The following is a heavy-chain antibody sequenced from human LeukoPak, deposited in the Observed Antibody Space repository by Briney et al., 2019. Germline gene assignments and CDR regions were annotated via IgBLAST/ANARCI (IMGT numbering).Heavy chain of an antibody. V-gene: IGHV3-23*01. D-gene: IGHD2-15*01. CDR3: AKSYCSGGTCHSYLPDFFDY. J-gene: IGHJ4*02. CDR1: GFTFSNFA. CDR2: ISDGGHST. Sequence: PGGSLRLSCAASGFTFSNFAMSWVRQTPGKGLQWVSSISDGGHSTYFADSVRGRFTLSRDNSNNIVYLQMNNLGVEDTAMYYCAKSYCSGGTCHSYLPDFFDYWGQGTLVTVSS.